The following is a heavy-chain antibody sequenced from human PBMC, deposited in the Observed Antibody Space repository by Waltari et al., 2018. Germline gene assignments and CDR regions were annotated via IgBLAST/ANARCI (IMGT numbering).Heavy chain of an antibody. V-gene: IGHV2-70*16. CDR2: IDWDDDK. CDR3: ALSDCYSSYYFDY. D-gene: IGHD2-21*01. J-gene: IGHJ4*02. Sequence: QVTLKESGPVLVKPTQTLTLTCTFSGFSLSTSGMCVSWIRQPPGKALEWLARIDWDDDKFYSTSLKTRLTISKDTSKNQVVLTMTNMDPVHTATYYCALSDCYSSYYFDYWGQVTLVTVSS. CDR1: GFSLSTSGMC.